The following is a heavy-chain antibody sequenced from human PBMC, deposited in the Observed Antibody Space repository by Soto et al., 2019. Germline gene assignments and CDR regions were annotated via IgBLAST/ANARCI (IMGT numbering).Heavy chain of an antibody. Sequence: EVQLVESGGGLIQPGGSLRLSCAASGFTVSSNYMSWVRQAPGKGLEWVSVIYSGGSTYYADSVKGRFTISRDNSKSALYLQMNSLRADDTAVYYCARDGVESGYPEYFQHWGQGTLVTVSS. D-gene: IGHD3-22*01. V-gene: IGHV3-53*01. CDR1: GFTVSSNY. CDR3: ARDGVESGYPEYFQH. CDR2: IYSGGST. J-gene: IGHJ1*01.